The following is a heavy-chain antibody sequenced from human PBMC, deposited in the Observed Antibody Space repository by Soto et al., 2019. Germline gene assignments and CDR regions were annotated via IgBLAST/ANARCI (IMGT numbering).Heavy chain of an antibody. CDR2: LHSGGDT. J-gene: IGHJ6*02. Sequence: PGGSLRLSCAASGIPVSSNHMTWVRQAPGKGLEWVSVLHSGGDTYYANSVKGRFTISRHDSTNTLFLQMNSLTAEDTAVYYCARDGPYYYASRMDVWGQGTTVTVSS. D-gene: IGHD3-10*01. V-gene: IGHV3-53*04. CDR3: ARDGPYYYASRMDV. CDR1: GIPVSSNH.